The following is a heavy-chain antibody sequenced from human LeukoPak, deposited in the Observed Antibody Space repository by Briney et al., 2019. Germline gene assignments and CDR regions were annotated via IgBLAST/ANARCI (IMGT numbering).Heavy chain of an antibody. V-gene: IGHV1-69*13. D-gene: IGHD3-3*01. Sequence: ASVKVSCKASGGTFSSYAISWVRQAPGQGLEWMGGIIPIFGTANYAQKFQGRVTITADESTSTAYMELSSLRSEDTAVYYCAREGTIFGVPGYYYYMDVWGKGTTVTVSS. CDR2: IIPIFGTA. CDR3: AREGTIFGVPGYYYYMDV. J-gene: IGHJ6*03. CDR1: GGTFSSYA.